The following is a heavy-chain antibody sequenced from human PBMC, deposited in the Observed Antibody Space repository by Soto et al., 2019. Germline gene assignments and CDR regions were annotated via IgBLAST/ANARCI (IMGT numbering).Heavy chain of an antibody. D-gene: IGHD3-10*01. Sequence: GGSLRLSCAASGFTFSSYAMHWVRQAPGKGLEWVAVISYDGSNKYYADSVKGRFTISRDNSKNTLYLQMNSLRAEDTAVYYCARAITFDYWGQGPLVTVSS. CDR2: ISYDGSNK. J-gene: IGHJ4*02. V-gene: IGHV3-30-3*01. CDR3: ARAITFDY. CDR1: GFTFSSYA.